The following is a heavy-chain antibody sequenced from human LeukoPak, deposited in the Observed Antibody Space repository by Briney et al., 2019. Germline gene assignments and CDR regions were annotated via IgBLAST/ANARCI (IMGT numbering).Heavy chain of an antibody. V-gene: IGHV5-51*01. CDR1: GYTFTSYW. Sequence: GESLKISCKGSGYTFTSYWLAWLRPMPGKGLEWMGIIYPGSSDTRYSPSFRGQVSMSVDKSISTAYVQWSGLRASDTAMYYCAKVSGYSIDYWGLGTLVTVSS. CDR2: IYPGSSDT. J-gene: IGHJ4*02. D-gene: IGHD6-13*01. CDR3: AKVSGYSIDY.